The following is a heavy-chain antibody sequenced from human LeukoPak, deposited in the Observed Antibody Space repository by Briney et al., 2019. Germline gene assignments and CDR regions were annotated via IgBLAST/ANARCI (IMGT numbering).Heavy chain of an antibody. V-gene: IGHV3-23*01. CDR2: ISGSGGST. CDR1: GFTLSSYA. CDR3: AKVLDSSTTWAFDI. J-gene: IGHJ3*02. D-gene: IGHD2-2*01. Sequence: GGSLRLSCAASGFTLSSYAMSWVRQAPGRGLEWVSTISGSGGSTFYAGSVKGRFTISRDNSKNTLYLQMNSLRAEDTAVYYCAKVLDSSTTWAFDIWGQGTKVTVSS.